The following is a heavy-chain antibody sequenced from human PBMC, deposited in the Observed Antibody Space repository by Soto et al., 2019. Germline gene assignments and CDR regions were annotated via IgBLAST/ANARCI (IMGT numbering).Heavy chain of an antibody. V-gene: IGHV4-34*01. CDR2: IDHSGST. CDR1: GGSFSAYY. D-gene: IGHD2-15*01. CDR3: VRGLRYSGMDV. Sequence: QVQLQQWGAGLLKPSETLSLTCAVNGGSFSAYYWTWIRQPPGRGLEWIGEIDHSGSTNYNPSLESRVTISIDTAKNRFSLNVTSVTAADTAVYYCVRGLRYSGMDVWGHGTTVTVST. J-gene: IGHJ6*01.